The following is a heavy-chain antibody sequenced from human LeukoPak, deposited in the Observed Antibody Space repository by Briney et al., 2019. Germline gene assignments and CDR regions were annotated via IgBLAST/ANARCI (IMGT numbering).Heavy chain of an antibody. D-gene: IGHD2-2*01. J-gene: IGHJ5*02. Sequence: GGSLRLSCAAPGFTFSSYAMSWVRQAPGKGLEWVSAISGSGGRTYYADSVKGRFTISRDNSKNTLYLQMNSLRAEDTAVYYCAKGGSSSGCSSTSCYSTTKNWFDPWGQGTLVTVSS. CDR2: ISGSGGRT. CDR3: AKGGSSSGCSSTSCYSTTKNWFDP. V-gene: IGHV3-23*01. CDR1: GFTFSSYA.